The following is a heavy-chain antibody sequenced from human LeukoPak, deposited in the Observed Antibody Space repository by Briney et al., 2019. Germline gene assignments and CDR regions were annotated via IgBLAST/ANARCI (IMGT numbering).Heavy chain of an antibody. V-gene: IGHV4-59*08. Sequence: SGTLSLTCTVSGGSISSYYWSWIRQPPGKGLEWIGYIYYSGSTNYNPSLKSRVTISVDTSKNQFFLKLSSVTAADTAVYYCARQRGDWFDPWGQGTLVTVSS. CDR3: ARQRGDWFDP. J-gene: IGHJ5*02. CDR2: IYYSGST. CDR1: GGSISSYY.